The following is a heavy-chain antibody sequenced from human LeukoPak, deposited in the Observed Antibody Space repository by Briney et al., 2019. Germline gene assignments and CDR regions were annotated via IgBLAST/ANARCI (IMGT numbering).Heavy chain of an antibody. Sequence: PGGSLRLSCEASGFTFDDYAMHWVRQAPGKGLEWVSGITWNSGKIGYADSVKGRFTISRDSAKNSLFLQMNSLRTEDMALYYCAKDMGSSNWYYFDYWGQGTLVTVSS. D-gene: IGHD6-13*01. CDR1: GFTFDDYA. V-gene: IGHV3-9*03. CDR3: AKDMGSSNWYYFDY. CDR2: ITWNSGKI. J-gene: IGHJ4*02.